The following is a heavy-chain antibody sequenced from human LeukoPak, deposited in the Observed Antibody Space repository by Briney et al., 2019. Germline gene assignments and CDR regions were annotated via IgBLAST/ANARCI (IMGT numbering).Heavy chain of an antibody. CDR2: IYTSGST. J-gene: IGHJ4*02. D-gene: IGHD6-19*01. Sequence: PSETLSLTCNVSGDSFSIYYWSWIRQPAGKGLEWIGRIYTSGSTNYNPSLKSRVTMSVDTSKNQFSLKLSSVTAADRAVYYCARDSLVASSGWYDYWGQGTVVTVSS. V-gene: IGHV4-4*07. CDR1: GDSFSIYY. CDR3: ARDSLVASSGWYDY.